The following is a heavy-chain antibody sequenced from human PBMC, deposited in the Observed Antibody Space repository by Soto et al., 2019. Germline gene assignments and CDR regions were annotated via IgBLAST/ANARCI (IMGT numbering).Heavy chain of an antibody. CDR2: IIPIFGTA. D-gene: IGHD1-26*01. J-gene: IGHJ6*02. V-gene: IGHV1-69*06. CDR3: ATMEFVLGATRGYGMDV. Sequence: QVQLVQSGAEVKKPGSSVKVSCKASGGTFSSYAISWVRQAPGQGLEWMGGIIPIFGTANYAQKFQGRVTITADKSTSTAYMELSSLRSEDTAVYYCATMEFVLGATRGYGMDVWGQGTTVTVSS. CDR1: GGTFSSYA.